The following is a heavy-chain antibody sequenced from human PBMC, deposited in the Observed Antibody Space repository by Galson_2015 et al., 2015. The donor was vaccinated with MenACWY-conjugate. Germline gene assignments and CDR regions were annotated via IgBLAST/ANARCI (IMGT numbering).Heavy chain of an antibody. CDR2: IYYSGST. V-gene: IGHV4-39*01. CDR1: GGSISSSRYY. D-gene: IGHD2-2*01. Sequence: ETLSLTCTVSGGSISSSRYYWDWIRQPPGRGLEWIGTIYYSGSTYYNSSLKSRVTISVDTSQNQFSLNLSSVTAADTAMYYCARHDRTAPARSGAFDIWGRGTMVTVSS. CDR3: ARHDRTAPARSGAFDI. J-gene: IGHJ3*02.